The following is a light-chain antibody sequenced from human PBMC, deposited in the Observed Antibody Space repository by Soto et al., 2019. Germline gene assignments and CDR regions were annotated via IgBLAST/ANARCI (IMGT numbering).Light chain of an antibody. CDR2: EVS. Sequence: QSALTQPASVSGSPGQSIIISCTGTSSDVGGYKYVSWYQQHRGKAPKLMIYEVSNRPSGVSNRFSGSKSGNTASLTISGLQAEDEADYYCSSYTSSSTLVFGGGTKLTVL. CDR3: SSYTSSSTLV. V-gene: IGLV2-14*01. J-gene: IGLJ2*01. CDR1: SSDVGGYKY.